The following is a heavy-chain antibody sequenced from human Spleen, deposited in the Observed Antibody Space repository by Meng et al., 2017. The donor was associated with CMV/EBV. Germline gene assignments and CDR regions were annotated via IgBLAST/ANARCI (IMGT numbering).Heavy chain of an antibody. CDR2: INHSGST. CDR1: GGSFSGYY. Sequence: QVQLQQWGAGLLKPSGTLSLTCAVYGGSFSGYYWSWIRQPPGKGLEWIGEINHSGSTNYNPSLKSRVTISVDTSKNQFSPKLSSVTAADTAVYYCARGLKEVNPGFDYWGQGTLVTVSS. CDR3: ARGLKEVNPGFDY. D-gene: IGHD1-14*01. J-gene: IGHJ4*02. V-gene: IGHV4-34*01.